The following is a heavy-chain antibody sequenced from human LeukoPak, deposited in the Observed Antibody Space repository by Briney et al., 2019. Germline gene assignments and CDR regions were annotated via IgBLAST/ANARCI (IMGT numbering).Heavy chain of an antibody. D-gene: IGHD3-3*01. CDR3: ARGSHYDFWSGYYPYYYGMDA. Sequence: PSETLSLTCTVSGGSISSYYWSWIRQPAGKGLEWIGRIYTSGSTNYNPSLKSRVTMSVDTSKNQFSLKLSSVTAADTAVYYCARGSHYDFWSGYYPYYYGMDAWGQGTTVTVSS. V-gene: IGHV4-4*07. CDR1: GGSISSYY. J-gene: IGHJ6*02. CDR2: IYTSGST.